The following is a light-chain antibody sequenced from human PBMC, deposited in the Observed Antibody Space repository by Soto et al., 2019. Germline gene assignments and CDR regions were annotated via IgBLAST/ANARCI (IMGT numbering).Light chain of an antibody. V-gene: IGKV3-15*01. CDR2: GAS. J-gene: IGKJ5*01. CDR3: QLYPCWPIT. Sequence: EILFTPPPVTLSVSPGEIVTLSCRASQRLSSNLAWYQQRPGQAPRLLIYGASIRATDIPARFIGSGSGTEFTLTISSLQSEDFTVYYCQLYPCWPITFGQGSRLEIK. CDR1: QRLSSN.